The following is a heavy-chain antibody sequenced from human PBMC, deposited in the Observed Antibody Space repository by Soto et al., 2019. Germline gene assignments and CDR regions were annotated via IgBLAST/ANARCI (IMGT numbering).Heavy chain of an antibody. CDR1: GFTFSNAW. Sequence: GGSLRLSCAASGFTFSNAWMNWVRQAPGKGLEWVGRIKSKTDGGTTDYAAPVKGRFTISRDDSKNTLYLQMNSLKTEDTAVYYCTTLPYYDSSGYFYYYYGMDVWGQGTTVTVSS. J-gene: IGHJ6*02. CDR2: IKSKTDGGTT. CDR3: TTLPYYDSSGYFYYYYGMDV. D-gene: IGHD3-22*01. V-gene: IGHV3-15*07.